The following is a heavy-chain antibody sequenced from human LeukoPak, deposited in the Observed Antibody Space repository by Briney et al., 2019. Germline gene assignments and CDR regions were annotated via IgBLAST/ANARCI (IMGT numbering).Heavy chain of an antibody. CDR2: IIPIFGTA. Sequence: ASVKVSCKASGGTFSSYAISWVQQAPGQGLEWMGGIIPIFGTANYAQKFQGRVTITTDESTSTAYMELSSLRSEDTAVYYCARSEGGSYFSGFDYWGQGTLVTVSS. CDR3: ARSEGGSYFSGFDY. CDR1: GGTFSSYA. D-gene: IGHD1-26*01. J-gene: IGHJ4*02. V-gene: IGHV1-69*05.